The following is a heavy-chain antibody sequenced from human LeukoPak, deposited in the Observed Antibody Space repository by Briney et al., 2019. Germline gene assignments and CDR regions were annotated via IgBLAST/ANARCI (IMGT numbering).Heavy chain of an antibody. CDR3: AKGHSGSYGYFDY. V-gene: IGHV3-23*01. CDR2: ISGSGTST. D-gene: IGHD1-26*01. J-gene: IGHJ4*02. Sequence: GGSLRLSCAASGFTFSSYAMSWVRQAPGKGLEWVSAISGSGTSTYYADSVKGRFTISRDNSKNTLYLQMNSLRAEDTAVYYCAKGHSGSYGYFDYWGQGTLVTVSS. CDR1: GFTFSSYA.